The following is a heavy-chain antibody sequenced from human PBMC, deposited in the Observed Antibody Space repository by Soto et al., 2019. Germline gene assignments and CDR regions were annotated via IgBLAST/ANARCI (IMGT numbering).Heavy chain of an antibody. J-gene: IGHJ6*02. D-gene: IGHD3-10*01. CDR2: ISAYNGNT. CDR1: GYTFTSYG. CDR3: ASYGSGSYYNDQYYYYYGMDV. V-gene: IGHV1-18*01. Sequence: GASEKVSCKASGYTFTSYGISWVRQAPGQGLEWMGWISAYNGNTNYAQKLQGRVTMTTDTSTSTAYIELRSLRSDDTAVYYCASYGSGSYYNDQYYYYYGMDVWGQGTTVTVSS.